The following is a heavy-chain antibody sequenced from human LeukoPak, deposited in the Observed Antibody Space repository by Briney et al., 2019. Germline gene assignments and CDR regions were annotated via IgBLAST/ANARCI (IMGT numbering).Heavy chain of an antibody. CDR3: ARDTMTTVTTFPGRYSYWYFDL. Sequence: PGGSLTLSCAASGFTFSSYWMSWLRQAQGKGREWVANIKQDGSEKYYVDSVKGRFTISRDNAKNSLYLQMNSLRAEDTAVYYCARDTMTTVTTFPGRYSYWYFDLWGRGTLVTVSS. CDR1: GFTFSSYW. V-gene: IGHV3-7*01. CDR2: IKQDGSEK. D-gene: IGHD4-17*01. J-gene: IGHJ2*01.